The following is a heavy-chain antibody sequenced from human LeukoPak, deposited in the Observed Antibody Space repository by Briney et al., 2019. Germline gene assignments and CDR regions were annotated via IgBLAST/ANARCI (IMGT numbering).Heavy chain of an antibody. J-gene: IGHJ4*02. D-gene: IGHD2/OR15-2a*01. V-gene: IGHV3-74*01. Sequence: GGSLRLSCAASGNYWMHWVRQVPGKGLVWVSHINSDGSWTSYAGSVKGRFTISKDNAKNTVYLQMNSLRAEDTAVYYCVSFYETYWGRGTLVTVSS. CDR2: INSDGSWT. CDR1: GNYW. CDR3: VSFYETY.